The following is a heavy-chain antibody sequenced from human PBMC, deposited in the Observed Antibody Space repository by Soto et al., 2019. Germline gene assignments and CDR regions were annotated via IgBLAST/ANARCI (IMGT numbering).Heavy chain of an antibody. CDR3: TRPDFYYGSGDWAF. Sequence: GESLKISCQGSGYRFTSYWIGWVRQMPGKGLEWMGIIYPGDSDTRYSPSFQGHVTISADKSINTAYLQWSSLKASDTAMYYCTRPDFYYGSGDWAFWGQGTLVTVSS. V-gene: IGHV5-51*01. J-gene: IGHJ4*02. CDR1: GYRFTSYW. D-gene: IGHD3-10*01. CDR2: IYPGDSDT.